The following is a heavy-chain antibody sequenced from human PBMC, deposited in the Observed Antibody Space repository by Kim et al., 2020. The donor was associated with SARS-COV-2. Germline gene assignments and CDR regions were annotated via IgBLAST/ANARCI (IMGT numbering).Heavy chain of an antibody. Sequence: DTVKGQFAIPRDNSKNSLYLQMNSLGAEDTAVYYCATAGSGSYYYYGMDVWGQGTTVTVSS. CDR3: ATAGSGSYYYYGMDV. V-gene: IGHV3-30*09. D-gene: IGHD3-10*01. J-gene: IGHJ6*02.